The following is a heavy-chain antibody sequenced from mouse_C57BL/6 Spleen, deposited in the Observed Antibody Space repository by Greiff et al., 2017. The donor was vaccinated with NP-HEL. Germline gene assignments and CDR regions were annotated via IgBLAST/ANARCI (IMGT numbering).Heavy chain of an antibody. J-gene: IGHJ1*03. CDR2: ISSGSSTI. CDR3: ARPPIYYYGSSYIDV. V-gene: IGHV5-17*01. CDR1: GFTFSDYG. D-gene: IGHD1-1*01. Sequence: EVQVVESGGGLVKPGGSLKLSCAASGFTFSDYGMHWVRQAPEKGLEWVAYISSGSSTIYYADTVKGRFTISRDNAKNTLFLQMTSLRSEDTAMYYCARPPIYYYGSSYIDVWGTGTTVTVSS.